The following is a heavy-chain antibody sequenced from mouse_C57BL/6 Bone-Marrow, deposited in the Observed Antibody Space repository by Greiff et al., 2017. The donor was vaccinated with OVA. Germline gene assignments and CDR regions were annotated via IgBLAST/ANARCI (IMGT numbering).Heavy chain of an antibody. Sequence: VQLQESGAELVRPGASVTLSCKASGYTFTDYEMHWVKQTPVHGLEWIGAIDPETGGTAYNQKFKGKAILTADKSSRSAYMGLRSLTSEDSAVYYCTRGYSNYYAMDYWGQGTSVTVSS. CDR2: IDPETGGT. D-gene: IGHD2-5*01. J-gene: IGHJ4*01. CDR3: TRGYSNYYAMDY. CDR1: GYTFTDYE. V-gene: IGHV1-15*01.